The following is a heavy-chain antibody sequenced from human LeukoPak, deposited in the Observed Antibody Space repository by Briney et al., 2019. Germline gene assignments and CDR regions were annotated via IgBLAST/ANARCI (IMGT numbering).Heavy chain of an antibody. D-gene: IGHD3-3*01. CDR2: IYHSGST. CDR1: GGSISSGGYS. Sequence: SQTLSLTCAVSGGSISSGGYSWNWIRQPPGKGLEWIGYIYHSGSTYYNPSLKSRVTISVDRSKNQFSLKLSSVTAADTAVYYCARGHGSIAIFGVVTPADDAFDIWGQGTMVTVSS. CDR3: ARGHGSIAIFGVVTPADDAFDI. J-gene: IGHJ3*02. V-gene: IGHV4-30-2*01.